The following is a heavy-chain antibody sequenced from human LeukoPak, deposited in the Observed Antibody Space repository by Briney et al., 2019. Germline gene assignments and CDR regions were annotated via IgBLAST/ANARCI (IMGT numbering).Heavy chain of an antibody. D-gene: IGHD2-8*01. J-gene: IGHJ4*02. CDR3: ARSAMVYAAVFDY. Sequence: GAAEQVSCKASGYTFTSYGISWVRQAPAQGLGGIGWISAYNGKTNYAQKLQGRVTMTTDTSTSTAYMELRSLRSDDTAVYYCARSAMVYAAVFDYWGQGTLVTVSS. CDR1: GYTFTSYG. V-gene: IGHV1-18*01. CDR2: ISAYNGKT.